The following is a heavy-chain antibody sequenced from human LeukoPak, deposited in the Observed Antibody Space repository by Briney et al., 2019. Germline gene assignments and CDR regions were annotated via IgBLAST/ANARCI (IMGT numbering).Heavy chain of an antibody. J-gene: IGHJ6*03. Sequence: SETLSLTCSVAGDSISIHYWSWIRQPPGKGLEWIGYIDHTGSTNYNPSLNSRVTISRDTSKNHFSLELSSVTAADTAVYFCARGRVSSSSWSSTYYYYFYMDVWGKGTTVTVSS. D-gene: IGHD6-13*01. V-gene: IGHV4-59*11. CDR2: IDHTGST. CDR3: ARGRVSSSSWSSTYYYYFYMDV. CDR1: GDSISIHY.